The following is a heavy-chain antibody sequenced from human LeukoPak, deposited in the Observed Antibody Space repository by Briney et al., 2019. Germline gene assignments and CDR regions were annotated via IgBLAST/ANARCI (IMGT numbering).Heavy chain of an antibody. CDR2: VYSSGNT. D-gene: IGHD1-26*01. CDR1: GGSISSYY. V-gene: IGHV4-4*07. Sequence: PSETLSLTCTVSGGSISSYYWSWLRQPAGEGLEWIGRVYSSGNTNYNPSLKSRVTMSVDTSRNQFSLKLTSVTAADSAVYYCARMFSGTYGGIDYWGQGTLVTVSS. J-gene: IGHJ4*02. CDR3: ARMFSGTYGGIDY.